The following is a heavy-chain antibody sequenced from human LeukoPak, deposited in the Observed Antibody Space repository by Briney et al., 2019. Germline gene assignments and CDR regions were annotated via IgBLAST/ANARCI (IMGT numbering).Heavy chain of an antibody. V-gene: IGHV3-15*07. CDR2: IRSNSDGGTI. CDR1: GFTFSNAW. Sequence: GGSLRLSCATSGFTFSNAWMNWVRQAPGKGLEWVGRIRSNSDGGTIDYAAPVKGRFALSRDDSKNTLCLQMNSLQTEDTAVYYCAKECYDRSGYCFDQWGQGTLVTVSS. J-gene: IGHJ4*02. CDR3: AKECYDRSGYCFDQ. D-gene: IGHD3-22*01.